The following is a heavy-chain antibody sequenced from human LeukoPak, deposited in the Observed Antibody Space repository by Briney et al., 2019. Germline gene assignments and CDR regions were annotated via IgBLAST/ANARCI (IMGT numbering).Heavy chain of an antibody. V-gene: IGHV4-59*01. Sequence: SETLSLTCTVSGGSISSYYWSWIRQPPGKGLEWIGYIYYSGSTNYNPSLKSRVTISVDTSKNQFSLKLSSVTAADTAVYYCARGSYGDYGSSYGMDVWGQGTTVTVSS. J-gene: IGHJ6*02. CDR2: IYYSGST. CDR1: GGSISSYY. D-gene: IGHD4-17*01. CDR3: ARGSYGDYGSSYGMDV.